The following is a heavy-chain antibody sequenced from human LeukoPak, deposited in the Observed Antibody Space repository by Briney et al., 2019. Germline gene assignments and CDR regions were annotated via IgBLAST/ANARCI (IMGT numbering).Heavy chain of an antibody. CDR3: ARVKSRLSWFDP. CDR1: GGSMRSSNFY. V-gene: IGHV4-39*07. J-gene: IGHJ5*02. Sequence: SETLSLTCTVSGGSMRSSNFYWGWIRQPPGKGLEWNGSMYYSGSTYYHPSLKSRVTISVDTSKKQFSLKLSSVTAEDTAVYYCARVKSRLSWFDPWRQGTVVTVSS. CDR2: MYYSGST.